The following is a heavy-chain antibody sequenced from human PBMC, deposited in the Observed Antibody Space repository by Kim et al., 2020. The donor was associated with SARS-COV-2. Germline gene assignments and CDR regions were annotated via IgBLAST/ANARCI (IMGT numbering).Heavy chain of an antibody. CDR1: GYSFTRYT. CDR3: ARAQGGIALYIDL. Sequence: ASVKVSCKASGYSFTRYTISWVRQATGQGLEWMGDMNPYNGNTDFGQRLQGRVTMTRDASISTAYMELSSLRSEDTAVYYCARAQGGIALYIDLLGQGTL. D-gene: IGHD2-21*01. CDR2: MNPYNGNT. J-gene: IGHJ5*01. V-gene: IGHV1-8*01.